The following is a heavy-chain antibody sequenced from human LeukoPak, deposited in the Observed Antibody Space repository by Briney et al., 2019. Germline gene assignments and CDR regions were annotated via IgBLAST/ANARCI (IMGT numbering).Heavy chain of an antibody. CDR1: GYTFTGYY. CDR3: ARDRGLVVAATWWFAP. CDR2: INPNSGGT. J-gene: IGHJ5*02. V-gene: IGHV1-2*02. Sequence: GASVKVSCKASGYTFTGYYMHWVRQAPGPGLEWMGWINPNSGGTNYAQKFHGRVTMTRDTSISTAYMELSRLRSDDTAVYYCARDRGLVVAATWWFAPWGQGTLVTVSS. D-gene: IGHD2-15*01.